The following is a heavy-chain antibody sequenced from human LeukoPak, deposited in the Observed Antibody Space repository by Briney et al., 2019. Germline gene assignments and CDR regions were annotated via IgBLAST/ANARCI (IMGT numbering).Heavy chain of an antibody. D-gene: IGHD5-24*01. V-gene: IGHV3-66*01. CDR2: IYSGDST. Sequence: GGSLRLSCAASGFTVSSNYMTWVRQAPGKGLEWVSLIYSGDSTYYADSVNGRFTMSRDNSKNTLYLQMNSLRVEDTAVYYCARDGRWLQLAPDAFDIWGQGTMVTVSS. CDR3: ARDGRWLQLAPDAFDI. J-gene: IGHJ3*02. CDR1: GFTVSSNY.